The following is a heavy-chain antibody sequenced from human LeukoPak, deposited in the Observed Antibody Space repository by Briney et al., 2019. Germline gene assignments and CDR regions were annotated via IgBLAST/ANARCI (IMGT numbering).Heavy chain of an antibody. CDR3: TRVGYCSGGSCSYYYYGMDV. CDR1: GFTFSSYS. V-gene: IGHV3-21*01. J-gene: IGHJ6*02. D-gene: IGHD2-15*01. CDR2: ISSSSSYI. Sequence: KSGGSLRLSCAASGFTFSSYSMNWVRQAPGKGLEWVSSISSSSSYIYYADSVKGRFTISRDNAKNSLYLQMNSLRAEDTAVYYCTRVGYCSGGSCSYYYYGMDVWGQGTTVTVSS.